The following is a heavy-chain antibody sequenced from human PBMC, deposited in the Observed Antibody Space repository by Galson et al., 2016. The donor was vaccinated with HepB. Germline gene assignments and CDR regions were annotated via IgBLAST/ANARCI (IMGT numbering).Heavy chain of an antibody. CDR2: ISDSGGST. CDR3: ARFGGSLGMDV. CDR1: GFTFSNYA. Sequence: SLRLSCAASGFTFSNYAMSWVRQAPGKGPEWVSGISDSGGSTYFADSVMGRFTISRDNSKNTLYLQMNSLTAEDTAVYYCARFGGSLGMDVWGQGTTVTVSS. V-gene: IGHV3-23*01. J-gene: IGHJ6*02. D-gene: IGHD2-15*01.